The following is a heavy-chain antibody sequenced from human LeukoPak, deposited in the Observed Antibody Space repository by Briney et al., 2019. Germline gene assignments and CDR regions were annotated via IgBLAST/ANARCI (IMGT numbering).Heavy chain of an antibody. J-gene: IGHJ5*02. CDR3: ARERSGYYYWFDP. CDR1: GGSISSGSYY. D-gene: IGHD3-22*01. CDR2: IYTSGST. Sequence: SETLSLTCTVSGGSISSGSYYWSWIRQPAGKGLEWIGRIYTSGSTNYNPSLKSRVTISVDTSKNQFSLKLSSVTAADTAVYYCARERSGYYYWFDPWGQGTLVTVSS. V-gene: IGHV4-61*02.